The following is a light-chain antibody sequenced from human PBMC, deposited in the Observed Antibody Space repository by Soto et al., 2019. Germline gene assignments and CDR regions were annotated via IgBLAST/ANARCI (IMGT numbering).Light chain of an antibody. V-gene: IGLV3-21*02. CDR1: DVGGKS. CDR3: QVWDTTTDQYI. Sequence: SYDLTQPPSVSLGPGQTATISCGGDDVGGKSVQWYQQKPGQAPVLVLYDARDRPSGIPERFSGSNSGNTATLTISWVEAGDEADFYCQVWDTTTDQYIFGSGTKVTVL. J-gene: IGLJ1*01. CDR2: DAR.